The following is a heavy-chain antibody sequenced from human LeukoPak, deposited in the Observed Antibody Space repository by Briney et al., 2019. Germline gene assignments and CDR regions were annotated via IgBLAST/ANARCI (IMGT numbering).Heavy chain of an antibody. CDR1: GFTFSSYA. J-gene: IGHJ4*02. CDR3: ARVGTMIVVGRFDY. CDR2: ISGSGGST. V-gene: IGHV3-23*01. Sequence: GGSLSLSCAASGFTFSSYAMSWVRQAPGKGLEWVSAISGSGGSTYYADSVKGRFTISRDNSKNTLYLQMNSLRAEDTAVYYCARVGTMIVVGRFDYWGQGTLVTVSS. D-gene: IGHD3-22*01.